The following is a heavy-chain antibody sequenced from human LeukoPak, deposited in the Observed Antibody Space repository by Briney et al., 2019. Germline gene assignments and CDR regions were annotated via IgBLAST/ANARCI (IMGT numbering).Heavy chain of an antibody. CDR2: IYYSGST. CDR1: GGSISTYY. D-gene: IGHD3-22*01. Sequence: SETLSLTCTVSGGSISTYYWTWIRQPPGKGLEWIGYIYYSGSTNYNPSLKSRVTMSVDTSKNQFSLNLNSVTAADTAVYYCAGDYDSSGYYWSWGQGTLVTVSS. V-gene: IGHV4-59*01. CDR3: AGDYDSSGYYWS. J-gene: IGHJ4*02.